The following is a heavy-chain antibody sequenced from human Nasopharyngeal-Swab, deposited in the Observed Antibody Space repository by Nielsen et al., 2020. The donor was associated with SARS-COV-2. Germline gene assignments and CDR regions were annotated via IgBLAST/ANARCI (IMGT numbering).Heavy chain of an antibody. Sequence: GGSLRLSCAASGFRFSDYSMNWVRQAPGKGPEWVSFISGSGDFIYYADSVKGRFTISRDNARNSLYLQMSSLRAEDTAIYYCARDLGDYYYYYYMDVWGKGTTVTVSS. D-gene: IGHD3-10*01. J-gene: IGHJ6*03. CDR1: GFRFSDYS. V-gene: IGHV3-21*01. CDR3: ARDLGDYYYYYYMDV. CDR2: ISGSGDFI.